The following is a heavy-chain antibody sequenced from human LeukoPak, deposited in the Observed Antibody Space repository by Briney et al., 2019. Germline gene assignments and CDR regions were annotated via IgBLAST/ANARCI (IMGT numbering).Heavy chain of an antibody. Sequence: ASVKVSCKASGYTFTGYYMHWVRQAPGQGLEWMGWISAYNGNTNYAQKLQGRVTMTTDTSTSTAYMELRSLRSDDTAVYYCARREQTTVTNNWFDPWGQGTLVTVSS. J-gene: IGHJ5*02. CDR2: ISAYNGNT. CDR1: GYTFTGYY. D-gene: IGHD4-17*01. CDR3: ARREQTTVTNNWFDP. V-gene: IGHV1-18*04.